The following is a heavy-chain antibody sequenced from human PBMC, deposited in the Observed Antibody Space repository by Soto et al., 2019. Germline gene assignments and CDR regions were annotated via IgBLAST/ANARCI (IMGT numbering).Heavy chain of an antibody. D-gene: IGHD6-19*01. CDR1: GFTFSSYG. V-gene: IGHV3-33*01. CDR3: VRDFNIAVAVHYC. Sequence: GGSLRLSCAASGFTFSSYGMHWVRQAPGKGLEWVAVIWYDGSNKYYADSVKGRFTISRDNSKNTLYLQMNSLRAEVMALYYCVRDFNIAVAVHYCWGQGTLVTVSS. J-gene: IGHJ4*02. CDR2: IWYDGSNK.